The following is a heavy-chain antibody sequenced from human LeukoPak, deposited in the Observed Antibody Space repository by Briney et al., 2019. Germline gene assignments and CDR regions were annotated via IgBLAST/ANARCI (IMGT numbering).Heavy chain of an antibody. CDR3: AKDGEAVAGHIDY. D-gene: IGHD6-19*01. CDR2: IRYDGSNK. CDR1: GFTFSSYG. Sequence: GGSLRLSCAASGFTFSSYGMHWVRQAPGKGLEWVAFIRYDGSNKYYADSVKGRFTISRDNSKNTLYLQMNSLRAEDTAVYCCAKDGEAVAGHIDYWGQGTLVTVSS. J-gene: IGHJ4*02. V-gene: IGHV3-30*02.